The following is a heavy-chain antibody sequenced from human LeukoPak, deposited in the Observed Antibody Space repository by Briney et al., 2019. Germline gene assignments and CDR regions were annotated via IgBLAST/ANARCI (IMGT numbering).Heavy chain of an antibody. Sequence: SETLSLTCTVSGYPINNAYYWVWIRQPPGKGLEWIGSIYHSGSTYYNPSLKSRVTISVDTSKNQFSLKLSSVTAADTAVYYCARYSRDLRHRTPIDYWGQGTLVTVSS. D-gene: IGHD2-21*01. J-gene: IGHJ4*02. CDR2: IYHSGST. CDR3: ARYSRDLRHRTPIDY. V-gene: IGHV4-38-2*02. CDR1: GYPINNAYY.